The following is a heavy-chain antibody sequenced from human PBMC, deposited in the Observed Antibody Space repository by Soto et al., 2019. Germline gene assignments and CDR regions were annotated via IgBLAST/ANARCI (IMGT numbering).Heavy chain of an antibody. Sequence: QVQLVQSGGEVRKPGASVKVSCKASGDTITNYGISWVRQAPGQGLEWMGWISVYNGNTKYAQNLQGRVTLTTDTSTSTAYMELRSLRSDDTAVYYCASATSIAVAGKERWGQGTLVTVSS. V-gene: IGHV1-18*01. CDR2: ISVYNGNT. D-gene: IGHD6-19*01. CDR3: ASATSIAVAGKER. CDR1: GDTITNYG. J-gene: IGHJ4*02.